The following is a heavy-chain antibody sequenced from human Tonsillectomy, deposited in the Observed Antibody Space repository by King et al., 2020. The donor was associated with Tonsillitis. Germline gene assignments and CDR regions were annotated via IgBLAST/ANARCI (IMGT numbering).Heavy chain of an antibody. J-gene: IGHJ1*01. CDR1: GFTFSSYT. D-gene: IGHD4-23*01. CDR2: ISSSTTYI. Sequence: EVQLVESGGGLVKPGGSLRLSCAASGFTFSSYTMNWVRQAPGKGLEWVSSISSSTTYIYYADSVKGRFTISRDNAKNSLYLHMSSLRAEDTAVYYCASSTSIHGDGGNSEFSSAEHFHHWGQGPLVTVSS. V-gene: IGHV3-21*01. CDR3: ASSTSIHGDGGNSEFSSAEHFHH.